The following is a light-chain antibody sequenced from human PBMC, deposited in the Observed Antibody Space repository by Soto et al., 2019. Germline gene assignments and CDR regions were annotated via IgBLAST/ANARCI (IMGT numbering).Light chain of an antibody. Sequence: EIVLTQSPATLSLSPGERATLSCRASQSVSSYLAWYQQKPGQAPRLLIYDASNRATGIPARFSGSGSGTASPLTISSLEPEDFAVYYCQQRSNWLYTFGQGTKLRSN. CDR3: QQRSNWLYT. CDR2: DAS. V-gene: IGKV3-11*01. J-gene: IGKJ2*01. CDR1: QSVSSY.